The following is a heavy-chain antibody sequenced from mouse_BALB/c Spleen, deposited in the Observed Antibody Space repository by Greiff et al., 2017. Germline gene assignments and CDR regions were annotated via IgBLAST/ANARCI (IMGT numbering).Heavy chain of an antibody. Sequence: EVQLVESGGGLVKPGGSLKLSCAASGFTFSSYAMSWVRQTPEKRLEWVASISSGGSTYYPDSVKGRFTISRDNARNILYLQMSSLRSEVTAMYYCARNYYGSSYWYFDVWGAGTTVTVSS. D-gene: IGHD1-1*01. J-gene: IGHJ1*01. CDR3: ARNYYGSSYWYFDV. CDR1: GFTFSSYA. V-gene: IGHV5-6-5*01. CDR2: ISSGGST.